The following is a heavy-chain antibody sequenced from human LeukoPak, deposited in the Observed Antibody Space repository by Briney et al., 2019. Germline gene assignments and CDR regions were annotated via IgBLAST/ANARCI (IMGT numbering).Heavy chain of an antibody. J-gene: IGHJ5*02. CDR2: IKPNNGGT. V-gene: IGHV1-2*02. CDR3: ARTRGDIVVVPAAIWFDP. D-gene: IGHD2-2*01. CDR1: GYTFTGYY. Sequence: GASVKVSCKASGYTFTGYYMHWVRQAPAQGLACMGWIKPNNGGTQYAQKFQDSVTMTRDTSISTAYMERSRLRSDDTAVYYGARTRGDIVVVPAAIWFDPWGQGTLVTVSS.